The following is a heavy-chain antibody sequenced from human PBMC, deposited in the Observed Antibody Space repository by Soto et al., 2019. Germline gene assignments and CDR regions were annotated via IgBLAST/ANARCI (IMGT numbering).Heavy chain of an antibody. J-gene: IGHJ6*02. CDR1: GGSISSGDYS. CDR2: IYHGGST. CDR3: ASRYTPRSGDSYYYGMDV. D-gene: IGHD3-10*01. V-gene: IGHV4-30-2*01. Sequence: SETMSLTCRVAGGSISSGDYSWSWIQQPPGKGLGWVGYIYHGGSTYYIPSLKSRVTMSVDRSKNQFSLKLSSVTAADTAVYYCASRYTPRSGDSYYYGMDVWGQGTTVTVSS.